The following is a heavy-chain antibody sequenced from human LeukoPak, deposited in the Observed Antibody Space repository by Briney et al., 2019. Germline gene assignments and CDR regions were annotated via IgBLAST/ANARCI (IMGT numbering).Heavy chain of an antibody. CDR2: INSDGSST. CDR1: IFTFSNYA. CDR3: ARDPSDYDFWSGYLDY. Sequence: GGSLRLSCAASIFTFSNYAMSWVRQAPGKGLVWVSRINSDGSSTSYADSVKGRFTISRDNAKNTLYLQMNSLRAEDTAVYYCARDPSDYDFWSGYLDYWGQGTLVTVSS. D-gene: IGHD3-3*01. V-gene: IGHV3-74*01. J-gene: IGHJ4*02.